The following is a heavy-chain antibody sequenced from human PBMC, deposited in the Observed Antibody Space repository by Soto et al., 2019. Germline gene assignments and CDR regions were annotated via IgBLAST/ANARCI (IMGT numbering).Heavy chain of an antibody. CDR2: IDPSDSYT. V-gene: IGHV5-10-1*01. J-gene: IGHJ6*02. CDR1: GYSFTSYW. CDR3: ARRTGGISYYYYGMDV. Sequence: GEFLKISCKGSGYSFTSYWISWARQMPGKGLEWMGRIDPSDSYTNYSPSFQGHVTISADKSISTAYLQWSSLKASDTAMYYCARRTGGISYYYYGMDVWGQGTKVTVSS.